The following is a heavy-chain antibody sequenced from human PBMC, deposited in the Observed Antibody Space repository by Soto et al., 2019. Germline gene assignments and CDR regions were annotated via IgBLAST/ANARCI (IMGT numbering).Heavy chain of an antibody. Sequence: SETLSLTCAVFGYSITSGDSWGWFRQPPGKGLEWIGTIYHSGTAYYNPSVTSRVTISIDTSKHQFSLTLSSVTAADSAVYYCSRGVNLWGQGSLVTVSS. CDR1: GYSITSGDS. CDR3: SRGVNL. J-gene: IGHJ4*02. CDR2: IYHSGTA. D-gene: IGHD2-21*01. V-gene: IGHV4-38-2*01.